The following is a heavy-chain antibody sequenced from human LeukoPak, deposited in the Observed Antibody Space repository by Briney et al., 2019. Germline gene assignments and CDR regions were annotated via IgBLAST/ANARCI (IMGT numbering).Heavy chain of an antibody. CDR3: AKNGDRGAYCSGGTCYPYYYYYMDV. CDR1: GFTVNNNY. Sequence: GGSLRLSCATSGFTVNNNYMSWVRQAPGKGLQWVSVIYGAGVGITSYIDSVKGRFTISRDNSRNTVYLQMNSLRAEDTAIYYCAKNGDRGAYCSGGTCYPYYYYYMDVWGKGTTVTISS. CDR2: IYGAGVGIT. D-gene: IGHD2-15*01. J-gene: IGHJ6*03. V-gene: IGHV3-53*01.